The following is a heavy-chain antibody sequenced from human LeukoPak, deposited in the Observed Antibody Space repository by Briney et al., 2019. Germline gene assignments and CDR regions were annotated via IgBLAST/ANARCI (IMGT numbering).Heavy chain of an antibody. CDR2: ISSSSSYI. V-gene: IGHV3-21*01. D-gene: IGHD5-18*01. CDR1: GFTFSSYS. Sequence: GGSLRLSCAAPGFTFSSYSMNWVRQAPGKGLEWVSSISSSSSYIYYADSVKGRFTISRDNAKNSLYLQMNSLRAEDTAVYYCARAARGYSYGRPPPFDYWGQGTLVTVSS. CDR3: ARAARGYSYGRPPPFDY. J-gene: IGHJ4*02.